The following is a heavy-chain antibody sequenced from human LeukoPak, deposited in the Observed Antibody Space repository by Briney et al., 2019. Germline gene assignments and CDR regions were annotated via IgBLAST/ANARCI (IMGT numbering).Heavy chain of an antibody. CDR1: GGSISSGSYY. V-gene: IGHV4-61*02. Sequence: SQTLSLTCTVSGGSISSGSYYWSWIRQPAGKGLEWIGRIYTSGSTNYNPSLKSRVTISVDTSKNQSSLKLSSVTAADTAVYYCARDKSSSFWFDPWGQGTLVTVSS. CDR2: IYTSGST. CDR3: ARDKSSSFWFDP. J-gene: IGHJ5*02. D-gene: IGHD6-6*01.